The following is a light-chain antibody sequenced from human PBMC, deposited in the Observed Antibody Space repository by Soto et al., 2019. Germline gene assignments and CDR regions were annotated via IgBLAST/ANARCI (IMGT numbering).Light chain of an antibody. CDR3: QQRTNWPTST. J-gene: IGKJ5*01. CDR2: DAS. V-gene: IGKV3-11*01. CDR1: QNVRSY. Sequence: EIVLTQSPATLSLSPGERATLSCRASQNVRSYLAWYQQKPGQAPRLLIHDASSRATGIPDRFSGSGSGTDFTLTISSLEHEDSAVYYCQQRTNWPTSTFGQGTRLEIK.